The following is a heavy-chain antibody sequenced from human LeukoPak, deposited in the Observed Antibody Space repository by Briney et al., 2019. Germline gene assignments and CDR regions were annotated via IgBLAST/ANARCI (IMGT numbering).Heavy chain of an antibody. CDR1: GFTVSSNS. V-gene: IGHV3-53*01. J-gene: IGHJ6*03. Sequence: GGSLRLSCTVSGFTVSSNSMIWLRQAPGKGLEWVSFIYSDNTHYSDSVKGRFTISRDNSKNTLYLQMNSLRAEDTAVYYCARDQWLQSDYYMDVWGKGTTVTVSS. CDR2: IYSDNT. CDR3: ARDQWLQSDYYMDV. D-gene: IGHD5-18*01.